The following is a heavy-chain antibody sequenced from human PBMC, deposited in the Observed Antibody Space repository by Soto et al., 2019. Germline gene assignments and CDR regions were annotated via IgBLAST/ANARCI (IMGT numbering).Heavy chain of an antibody. D-gene: IGHD6-6*01. CDR1: GFTFDDHT. CDR2: ISWDGGST. Sequence: EVQLVESGGVVVQPGGSLRLSCAASGFTFDDHTMHWVRQAPGKGLEWVSLISWDGGSTYYADSVKGRFTISRDNSKNSLYLQMNSLRTEDTALYYCAKDIVIAARGNYYYGMDVWGQGTTVTVSS. CDR3: AKDIVIAARGNYYYGMDV. V-gene: IGHV3-43*01. J-gene: IGHJ6*02.